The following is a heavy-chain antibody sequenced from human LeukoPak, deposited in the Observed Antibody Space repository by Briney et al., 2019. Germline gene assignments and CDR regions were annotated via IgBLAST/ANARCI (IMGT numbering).Heavy chain of an antibody. D-gene: IGHD6-19*01. J-gene: IGHJ4*02. CDR2: ISYDGSNK. CDR1: GFTFSSYA. V-gene: IGHV3-30-3*01. Sequence: GGSLRLSCAASGFTFSSYAMHWVRQAPGKGLEWVAVISYDGSNKYYADSVKGRFTISRDNSKNTLYLQMNSLRAEDTAAYYCAREKTHRIAVAGTIDYWGQGTLVTVSS. CDR3: AREKTHRIAVAGTIDY.